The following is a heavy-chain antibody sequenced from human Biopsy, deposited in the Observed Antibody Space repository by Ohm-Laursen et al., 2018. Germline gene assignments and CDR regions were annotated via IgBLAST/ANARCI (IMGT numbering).Heavy chain of an antibody. J-gene: IGHJ4*02. V-gene: IGHV1-2*02. D-gene: IGHD6-19*01. Sequence: SSVKVSCKASGFSFAGYYIHWVRQAPGQGLEWMGWISPKSGGTNYAQKFQGNITMTKNTSMSTAYMEMSRLRSDDTAVYYCALQSVAQMKNFDYWGQGTLVIVSS. CDR2: ISPKSGGT. CDR3: ALQSVAQMKNFDY. CDR1: GFSFAGYY.